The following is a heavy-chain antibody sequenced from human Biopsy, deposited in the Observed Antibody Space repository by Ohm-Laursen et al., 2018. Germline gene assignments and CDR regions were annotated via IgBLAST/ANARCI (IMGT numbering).Heavy chain of an antibody. J-gene: IGHJ6*02. Sequence: SLRLSCTASGFTFSTYDIHWVRQTTGKGLEWVSAIGTAGDTFYPASVRGRFTISRDNAKNSVYLQMNSLRAEDTAVYYCAKDLSVYYYYGIDVWGQGTTVTVSS. CDR1: GFTFSTYD. V-gene: IGHV3-13*01. D-gene: IGHD5/OR15-5a*01. CDR3: AKDLSVYYYYGIDV. CDR2: IGTAGDT.